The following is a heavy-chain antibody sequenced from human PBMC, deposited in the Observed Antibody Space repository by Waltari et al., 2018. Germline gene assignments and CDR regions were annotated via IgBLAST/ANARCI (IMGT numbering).Heavy chain of an antibody. V-gene: IGHV4-34*01. CDR1: GGSFSGYY. J-gene: IGHJ4*02. CDR2: INHSGST. Sequence: QVQLQQWGAGLLKPSETLSLTCAVYGGSFSGYYWSWIRQPPGKGLEWIGEINHSGSTNYHPSLKSRVTISVDTSKNQFSLKLSSVTAADTAVYYCARGLFGRNKPGHFDYWGQGTLVTVSS. CDR3: ARGLFGRNKPGHFDY. D-gene: IGHD3-10*02.